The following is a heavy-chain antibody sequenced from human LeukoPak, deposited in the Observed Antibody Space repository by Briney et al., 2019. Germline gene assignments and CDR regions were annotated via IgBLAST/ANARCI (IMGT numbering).Heavy chain of an antibody. Sequence: GESLKISCEGSGHRFTTYWIGWVRQMPGKGQEWMGVIYPGDSDTTYSPSFQGQVTISADKSNNTAYLQWSSLKASDTATYYCARRAYYNYGLDVWGQGTTVTVSS. CDR2: IYPGDSDT. J-gene: IGHJ6*02. CDR1: GHRFTTYW. CDR3: ARRAYYNYGLDV. V-gene: IGHV5-51*01.